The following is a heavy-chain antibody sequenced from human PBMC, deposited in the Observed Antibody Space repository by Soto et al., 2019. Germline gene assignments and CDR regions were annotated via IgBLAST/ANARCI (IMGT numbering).Heavy chain of an antibody. D-gene: IGHD3-10*01. J-gene: IGHJ4*02. Sequence: QVHLVQSGAEVKKAGSSMKVSCKASGGTVSSYAITWVRQAPGKGLEWMGVFIPIFVSAHYAQKFQGRVTITADESTSTAYMELSGLRSEDTAIYYCARDLSSDNTGFRGYDLWGQGTLVTVSS. CDR3: ARDLSSDNTGFRGYDL. V-gene: IGHV1-69*01. CDR2: FIPIFVSA. CDR1: GGTVSSYA.